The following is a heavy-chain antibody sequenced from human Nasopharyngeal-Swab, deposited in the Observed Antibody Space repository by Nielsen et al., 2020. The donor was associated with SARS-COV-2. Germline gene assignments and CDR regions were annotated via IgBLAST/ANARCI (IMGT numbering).Heavy chain of an antibody. J-gene: IGHJ3*02. CDR3: ASGLKGAFDI. CDR2: IYYSGST. V-gene: IGHV4-59*01. Sequence: SETLSFTCTVSGGSISSYYWSWIRQPPGKGLEWIGYIYYSGSTNYNPSLKSRVTISVDTSKNQFSLKLSSVTAADTAVYYCASGLKGAFDIWGQGTMVTVSS. D-gene: IGHD3/OR15-3a*01. CDR1: GGSISSYY.